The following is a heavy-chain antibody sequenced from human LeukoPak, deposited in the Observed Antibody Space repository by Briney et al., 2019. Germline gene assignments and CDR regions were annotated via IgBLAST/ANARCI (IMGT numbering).Heavy chain of an antibody. V-gene: IGHV4-4*07. CDR3: ARSLEYSSSSSYYYYMDV. J-gene: IGHJ6*03. Sequence: PSETLSLTCTVSGGSISNYYWSWIRQPAGKGLEWIGRIYISGSTNYNPSLKSRVTMSGDTSKNQFSLKLSSVTAADTAVYYCARSLEYSSSSSYYYYMDVWGKGTTVTVSS. D-gene: IGHD6-6*01. CDR1: GGSISNYY. CDR2: IYISGST.